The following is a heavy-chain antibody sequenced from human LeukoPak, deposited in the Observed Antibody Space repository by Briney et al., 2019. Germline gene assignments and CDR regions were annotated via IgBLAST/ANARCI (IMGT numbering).Heavy chain of an antibody. V-gene: IGHV3-23*01. CDR2: ISSSGSGGNT. D-gene: IGHD3-16*02. Sequence: GGSLRLSCVASGVTLSNYAMSWARQAPGKGLEWVSGISSSGSGGNTYYADSVKGRFTISRDNAKNSLYLQMNSLRAEDTAVYYCARDRGNYDYVWGSYRGIDYWGQGTLVTVSS. CDR3: ARDRGNYDYVWGSYRGIDY. J-gene: IGHJ4*02. CDR1: GVTLSNYA.